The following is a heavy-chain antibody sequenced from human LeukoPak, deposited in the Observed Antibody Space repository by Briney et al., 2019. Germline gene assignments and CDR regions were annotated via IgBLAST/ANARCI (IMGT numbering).Heavy chain of an antibody. CDR1: GYTFTDYY. CDR3: AGKESNDAFDV. J-gene: IGHJ3*01. CDR2: INPNNGGT. V-gene: IGHV1-2*02. Sequence: ASVKVSCKASGYTFTDYYFHWVRQAPGQGLEWLGWINPNNGGTNYAQKFQGRVTMTRDTSISTVYMELSRLRSDDTAIYYCAGKESNDAFDVWGQGTMVTVSS.